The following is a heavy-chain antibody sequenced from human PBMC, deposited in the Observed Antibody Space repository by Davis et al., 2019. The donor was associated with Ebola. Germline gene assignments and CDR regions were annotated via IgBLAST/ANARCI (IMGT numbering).Heavy chain of an antibody. D-gene: IGHD6-13*01. CDR3: ARDSLYSSLYYYGMDV. CDR1: GFTFSSYG. Sequence: GESLRLSCAASGFTFSSYGMHWVRQAPGKGLEWVAVIWYDGSNKYYADSVKGRFTISRDNSKNTLYLQMNSLRAEDTAVYYCARDSLYSSLYYYGMDVWGQGTTVTVSS. J-gene: IGHJ6*02. V-gene: IGHV3-33*01. CDR2: IWYDGSNK.